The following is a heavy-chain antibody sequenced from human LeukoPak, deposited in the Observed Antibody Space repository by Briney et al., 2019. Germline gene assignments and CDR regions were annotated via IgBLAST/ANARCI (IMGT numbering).Heavy chain of an antibody. CDR3: ARRYCTNGVCYHDRGAFDI. CDR2: IIPIFSTT. V-gene: IGHV1-69*06. Sequence: AASVKVSCKTSGGTFSSDIISWVRQAPGQGLEWMGEIIPIFSTTNYAQKFQGRVTITADKSTSTAYMELSSLRSEDTAMYYCARRYCTNGVCYHDRGAFDIWGQGTMVTVSS. D-gene: IGHD2-8*01. J-gene: IGHJ3*02. CDR1: GGTFSSDI.